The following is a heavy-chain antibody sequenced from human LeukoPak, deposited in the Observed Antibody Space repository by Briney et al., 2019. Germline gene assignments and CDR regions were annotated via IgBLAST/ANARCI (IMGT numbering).Heavy chain of an antibody. CDR2: MKQDGSEI. CDR3: ARESTYSYAYALDY. J-gene: IGHJ4*02. CDR1: GFTFSNYW. V-gene: IGHV3-7*01. Sequence: GGSLRLSCAASGFTFSNYWMSWVRQAPGKGLEWVANMKQDGSEIYYVDSVKGRFTISRDNADNSLYPQMNSLRAEDTAVYYCARESTYSYAYALDYWGQGTLVTVSS. D-gene: IGHD5-18*01.